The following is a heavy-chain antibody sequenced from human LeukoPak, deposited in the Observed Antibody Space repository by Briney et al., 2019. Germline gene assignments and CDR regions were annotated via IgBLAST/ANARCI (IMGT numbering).Heavy chain of an antibody. CDR2: IKSKTDGGTT. Sequence: PGGSMRLSCAASGFTFSNAWMSWVRQAPGKGLEWVGRIKSKTDGGTTDYAAPVKGRFTISRDDSKNTLYLQMNSLKTEDTAVYYWTNDYGDYFDYWGQGTLVTVSS. J-gene: IGHJ4*02. CDR3: TNDYGDYFDY. CDR1: GFTFSNAW. D-gene: IGHD4-17*01. V-gene: IGHV3-15*01.